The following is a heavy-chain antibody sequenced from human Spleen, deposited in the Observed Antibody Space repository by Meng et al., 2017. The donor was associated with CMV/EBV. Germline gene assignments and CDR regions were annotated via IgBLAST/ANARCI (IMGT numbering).Heavy chain of an antibody. J-gene: IGHJ5*02. CDR2: ISYDGSKN. CDR1: TFGRYG. D-gene: IGHD3-10*01. V-gene: IGHV3-30*04. Sequence: TFGRYGFTWVRQAPGKGLEWVAGISYDGSKNFYADSVKGRFIISRDNSNSKLFLQMNNLRSEDTAMYYCARDRGDRRGSYVRNWFDPWGQGTLVTVSS. CDR3: ARDRGDRRGSYVRNWFDP.